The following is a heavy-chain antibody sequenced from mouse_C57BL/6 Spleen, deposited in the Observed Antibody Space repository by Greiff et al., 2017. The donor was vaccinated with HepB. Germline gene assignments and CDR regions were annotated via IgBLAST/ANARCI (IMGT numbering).Heavy chain of an antibody. CDR3: ARGGNYVDWYFDV. CDR2: IDPSDSET. V-gene: IGHV1-52*01. Sequence: QVQLQQPGAELVRPGSSVKLSCKASGYTFTSYWMHWVKQRPIQGLEWIGNIDPSDSETHYNQKFKDKATLTVDKSSSTAYMQLSSLTSEDSAVYYCARGGNYVDWYFDVWGTGTTVTVSS. J-gene: IGHJ1*03. CDR1: GYTFTSYW. D-gene: IGHD2-1*01.